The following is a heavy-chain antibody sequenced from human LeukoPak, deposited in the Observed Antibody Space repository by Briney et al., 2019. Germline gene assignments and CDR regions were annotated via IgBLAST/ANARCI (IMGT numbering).Heavy chain of an antibody. V-gene: IGHV3-48*03. J-gene: IGHJ4*02. CDR1: GFTFSTYE. Sequence: PGGSLRLSCAASGFTFSTYEMNWVRQAPGKGLEWVSYISSSGSTIYYAESVKGRFTISRDNAKNSLYLQMNSLRSEDTAVYYCARSVQSRGPFDYWGQGTLVTVSS. CDR3: ARSVQSRGPFDY. CDR2: ISSSGSTI.